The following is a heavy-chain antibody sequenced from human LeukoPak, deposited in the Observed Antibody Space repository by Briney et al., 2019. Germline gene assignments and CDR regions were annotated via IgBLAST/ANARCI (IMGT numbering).Heavy chain of an antibody. D-gene: IGHD2-15*01. CDR1: GYTFTSYG. Sequence: GASVKVSCKASGYTFTSYGISWVRQAPGQGLEWMGWISAYNGNTNYAQKLQGRVTMTTDTSTSTAYMELRSLRSEDTAVYYCARGRIANSYGMDVWGQGTTVTVSS. CDR3: ARGRIANSYGMDV. V-gene: IGHV1-18*01. J-gene: IGHJ6*02. CDR2: ISAYNGNT.